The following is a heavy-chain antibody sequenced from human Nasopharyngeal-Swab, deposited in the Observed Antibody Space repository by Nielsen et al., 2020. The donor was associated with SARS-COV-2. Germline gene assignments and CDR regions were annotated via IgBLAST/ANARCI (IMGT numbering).Heavy chain of an antibody. CDR2: IYSGGST. CDR1: GFTVSSNY. D-gene: IGHD3-22*01. Sequence: GESLKISCAAPGFTVSSNYMSWVRQAPGKGLEWVSVIYSGGSTYYADSVKGRFTISRDNSKNTLYLQMNSLRAEDTAVYYCARGCYDSIRWGQGTLVTVSS. J-gene: IGHJ4*02. V-gene: IGHV3-66*01. CDR3: ARGCYDSIR.